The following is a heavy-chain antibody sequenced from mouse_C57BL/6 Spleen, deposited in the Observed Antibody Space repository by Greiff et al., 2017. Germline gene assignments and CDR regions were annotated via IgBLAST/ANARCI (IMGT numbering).Heavy chain of an antibody. J-gene: IGHJ2*01. CDR3: ARGHDGYPDY. CDR1: GYTFTSYG. Sequence: VQLQQSGAELVRPGASVKLSCKASGYTFTSYGISWVKQRTGQGLEWIGEIYPRSGNTYYNEKFKGKATLTADKSSSTAYMELSSLTSEDSAVYFCARGHDGYPDYWGQGTTLTVSS. D-gene: IGHD2-3*01. CDR2: IYPRSGNT. V-gene: IGHV1-81*01.